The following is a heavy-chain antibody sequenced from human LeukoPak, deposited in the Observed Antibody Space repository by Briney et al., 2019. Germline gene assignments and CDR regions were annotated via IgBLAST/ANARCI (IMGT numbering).Heavy chain of an antibody. V-gene: IGHV4-34*01. CDR2: INHSGST. CDR1: GGSFSGYY. CDR3: ARGQWFRAF. Sequence: SETLSLICAVYGGSFSGYYWSWIRQPPGKGLEWIGEINHSGSTNYNPSLKSRVTISVDTSKNQFSLKMNSVTAADTAVYYCARGQWFRAFWSRGTPVTVSS. D-gene: IGHD3-10*01. J-gene: IGHJ4*02.